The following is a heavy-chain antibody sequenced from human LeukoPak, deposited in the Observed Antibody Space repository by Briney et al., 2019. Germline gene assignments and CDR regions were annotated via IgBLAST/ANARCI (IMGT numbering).Heavy chain of an antibody. CDR3: ARQEASYYYYYMDI. CDR2: IYYGGST. CDR1: GGSVNSNSYY. V-gene: IGHV4-39*01. Sequence: PSETLSLTCSVSGGSVNSNSYYWGWIRPPPGGGLEWIGNIYYGGSTFYNPTLGSRVTISADTSRNQFSPRLNSVTVADTAIYYCARQEASYYYYYMDIWGKGTTVIVSS. J-gene: IGHJ6*03.